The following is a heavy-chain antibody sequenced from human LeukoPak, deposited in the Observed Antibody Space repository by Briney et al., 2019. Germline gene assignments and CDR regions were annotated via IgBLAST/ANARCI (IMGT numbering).Heavy chain of an antibody. V-gene: IGHV3-66*01. CDR3: ARGSGSYRVDY. CDR1: GFTVSNNY. CDR2: IYSGGGM. Sequence: GGSLRLSCAASGFTVSNNYMTWVRQAPGKGLEWVSVIYSGGGMYYADSVKGRFTISRDNSKNTLYLQMNSLRVEDTAVYYCARGSGSYRVDYWGQGTLVTVSS. J-gene: IGHJ4*02. D-gene: IGHD1-26*01.